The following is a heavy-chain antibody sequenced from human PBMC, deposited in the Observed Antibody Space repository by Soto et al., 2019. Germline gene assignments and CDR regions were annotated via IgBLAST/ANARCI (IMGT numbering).Heavy chain of an antibody. J-gene: IGHJ4*02. V-gene: IGHV5-10-1*01. Sequence: GESLKISCNGSGYTFTNYWINWVRQMPGKGLEWMGRIDPSDSYTNYSPSFQGHVTISADKSISTASPQWSSLKASDSAIYYCARQAKYDILTGYFPFDDWGQGTLVTVSS. D-gene: IGHD3-9*01. CDR2: IDPSDSYT. CDR1: GYTFTNYW. CDR3: ARQAKYDILTGYFPFDD.